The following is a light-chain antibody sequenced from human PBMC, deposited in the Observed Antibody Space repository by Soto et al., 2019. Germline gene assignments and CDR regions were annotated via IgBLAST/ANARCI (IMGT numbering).Light chain of an antibody. J-gene: IGLJ2*01. CDR1: SSDVGGYNY. CDR2: DVS. V-gene: IGLV2-14*01. CDR3: SSYTSSSNGV. Sequence: QSALTQPASVSGSPGQSITISCTGTSSDVGGYNYVSWYQQHPGKAPKLMFYDVSNRPSGVSNRFSGSKSGNTASLTISGLQAEDEADYYCSSYTSSSNGVFGGGTKLTVL.